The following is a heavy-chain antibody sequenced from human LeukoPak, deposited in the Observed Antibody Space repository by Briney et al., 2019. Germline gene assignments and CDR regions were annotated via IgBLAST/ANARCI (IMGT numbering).Heavy chain of an antibody. D-gene: IGHD1-20*01. J-gene: IGHJ6*02. Sequence: SVKVSCKASGYTFTSYDINWVRQAPGQGLEWMGRIIPILGIANYAQKFQGRVTITADKSTSTAYMELSSLRSEDTALYYCAKDHIRDRDGNYYYYGMDVWGQGTTVTVSS. CDR3: AKDHIRDRDGNYYYYGMDV. V-gene: IGHV1-69*04. CDR2: IIPILGIA. CDR1: GYTFTSYD.